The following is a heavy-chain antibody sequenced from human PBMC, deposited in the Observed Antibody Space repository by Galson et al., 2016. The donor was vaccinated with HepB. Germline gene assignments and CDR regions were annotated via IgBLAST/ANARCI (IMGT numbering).Heavy chain of an antibody. D-gene: IGHD5-12*01. V-gene: IGHV1-46*01. Sequence: SVKVSCKASGYTFTSYNVHWVRQAPGQGLEWMGIINPSGGSTSYAQKFQGRVTMTRDTSTSTVYMELSSLRSEDTAVYYCARGHIVATVDYYYYGLDVWGQGTTVTVSS. J-gene: IGHJ6*02. CDR2: INPSGGST. CDR1: GYTFTSYN. CDR3: ARGHIVATVDYYYYGLDV.